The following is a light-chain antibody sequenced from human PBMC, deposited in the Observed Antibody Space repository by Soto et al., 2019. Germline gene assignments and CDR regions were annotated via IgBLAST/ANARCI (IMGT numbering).Light chain of an antibody. V-gene: IGKV1-5*01. CDR1: QSISSW. CDR2: DAS. CDR3: QQYNSYSQT. Sequence: DIQMTQSPSTLSASVGDRVTITCRASQSISSWLAWYQQKPGKAPKLLIYDASSLESGVPSRFSGSGSGTEFTLTISSLQPDDFATDYCQQYNSYSQTFGQGTTVEIK. J-gene: IGKJ1*01.